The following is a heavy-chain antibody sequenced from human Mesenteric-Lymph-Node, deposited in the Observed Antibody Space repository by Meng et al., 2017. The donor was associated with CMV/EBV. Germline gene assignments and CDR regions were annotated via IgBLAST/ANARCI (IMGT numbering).Heavy chain of an antibody. CDR1: GFTFSDYY. D-gene: IGHD4-23*01. CDR2: ISSSGSTI. CDR3: ARVTPRQGTDAFDI. V-gene: IGHV3-11*04. J-gene: IGHJ3*02. Sequence: GESLKISCAASGFTFSDYYMSWIRQAPGKGLEWVSYISSSGSTIYYADSVKGRFTISRDNARNSLYLQMNSLSDEDTAVYYCARVTPRQGTDAFDIWGQGTMVTVSS.